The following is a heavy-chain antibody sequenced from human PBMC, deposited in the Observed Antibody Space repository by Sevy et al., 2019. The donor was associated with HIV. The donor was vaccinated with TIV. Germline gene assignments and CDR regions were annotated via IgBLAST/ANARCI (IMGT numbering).Heavy chain of an antibody. V-gene: IGHV1-46*01. D-gene: IGHD3-22*01. CDR1: GYTFTSYY. CDR2: INPSGDRT. CDR3: ARDTVQVILYYDSTSYGAFDI. Sequence: ASVKVSCKASGYTFTSYYIHWVRQAPGQGLEWMGIINPSGDRTNDAQKFQGRVTMTRDTSTNMVYIELPSLRPEDTAGYHCARDTVQVILYYDSTSYGAFDIWGQGTMLTVS. J-gene: IGHJ3*02.